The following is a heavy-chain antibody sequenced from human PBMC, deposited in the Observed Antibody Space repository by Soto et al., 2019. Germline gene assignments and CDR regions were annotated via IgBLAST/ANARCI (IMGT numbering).Heavy chain of an antibody. CDR1: WMNSVKNHAT. Sequence: HTLTVTGAMSWMNSVKNHATCVWIKQYPSRGLEWLGRTYYRSKWYNDYAVSVKSRITINPDTSKNQFSLQLNSVTPEDTAVYYCAREGVLLWFGEPDNYCMDVWGQGTTVTVSS. V-gene: IGHV6-1*01. CDR2: TYYRSKWYN. D-gene: IGHD3-10*01. J-gene: IGHJ6*02. CDR3: AREGVLLWFGEPDNYCMDV.